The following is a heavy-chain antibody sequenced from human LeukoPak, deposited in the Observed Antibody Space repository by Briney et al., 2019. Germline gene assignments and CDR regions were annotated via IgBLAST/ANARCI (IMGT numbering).Heavy chain of an antibody. CDR2: ISYDGSNK. CDR3: ARGPWIQLWLLFDY. V-gene: IGHV3-30-3*01. J-gene: IGHJ4*02. D-gene: IGHD5-18*01. CDR1: GFTFSSYA. Sequence: GRSLRLSCAASGFTFSSYAMHWVRQAPGKGLEWVAVISYDGSNKYYADSVKGRFTISRDNSKNTLYLQMNSLRAVDTAVYYCARGPWIQLWLLFDYWGQGTLVTVSS.